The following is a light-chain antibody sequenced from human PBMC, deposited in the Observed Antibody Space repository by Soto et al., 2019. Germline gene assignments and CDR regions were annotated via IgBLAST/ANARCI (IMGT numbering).Light chain of an antibody. CDR1: HAISTY. CDR3: QQLNTLPFT. V-gene: IGKV1-9*01. Sequence: DIQLTQSPSLLSASVGDRVTITCRASHAISTYLAWYQQKPGKAPKLMIYEASTLQSGVPSRFSGSGSGTEFTLTISGLLPEDFATYHCQQLNTLPFTFGQGTRLEIK. CDR2: EAS. J-gene: IGKJ5*01.